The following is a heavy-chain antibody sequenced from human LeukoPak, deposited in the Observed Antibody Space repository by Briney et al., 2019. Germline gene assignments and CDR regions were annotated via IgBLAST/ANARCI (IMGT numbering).Heavy chain of an antibody. V-gene: IGHV4-39*07. CDR1: GGSISSSSYY. D-gene: IGHD3-22*01. J-gene: IGHJ4*02. Sequence: SETLSLTCTVSGGSISSSSYYWGWIRQPPGKGLEWIGSIYYSGSTYYNPSLKSRVTISVDTSKNQFSLKLSSVTAADTAVYYCVSSDSSGYYLSADYWGQGTLVTVSS. CDR3: VSSDSSGYYLSADY. CDR2: IYYSGST.